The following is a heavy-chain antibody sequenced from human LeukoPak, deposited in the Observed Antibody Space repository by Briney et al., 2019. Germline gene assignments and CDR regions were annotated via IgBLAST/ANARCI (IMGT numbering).Heavy chain of an antibody. CDR1: GGSISSGDYY. Sequence: SETLSLTCTVSGGSISSGDYYWSWIRQPPGKGLEWIGYIYYSGSTYYNPSLKSRVTISVDTSKNQFSLKLSSVTAADTAVYYCARGTYYDYVWGSYRHYYFDYWGQGTLVTVSS. J-gene: IGHJ4*02. V-gene: IGHV4-30-4*01. CDR2: IYYSGST. D-gene: IGHD3-16*02. CDR3: ARGTYYDYVWGSYRHYYFDY.